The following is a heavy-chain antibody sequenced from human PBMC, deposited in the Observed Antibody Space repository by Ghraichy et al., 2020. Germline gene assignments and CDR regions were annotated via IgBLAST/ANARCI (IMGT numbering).Heavy chain of an antibody. V-gene: IGHV3-30-3*01. CDR3: AREGGVLGAKLDY. D-gene: IGHD1-26*01. J-gene: IGHJ4*02. Sequence: SLRLSCTASAFAFRTYAMHWVRQAPGKGLEWLTHISYDGSNEYYADSVRGRFTISRDNSKNTLYLQMNSLRPEDTAVYYCAREGGVLGAKLDYWGQGALVTVSS. CDR1: AFAFRTYA. CDR2: ISYDGSNE.